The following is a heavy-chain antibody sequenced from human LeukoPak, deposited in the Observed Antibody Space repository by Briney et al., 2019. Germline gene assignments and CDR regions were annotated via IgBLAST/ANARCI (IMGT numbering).Heavy chain of an antibody. CDR1: GASITSNHW. J-gene: IGHJ4*02. CDR2: IYHGGAT. CDR3: ATYLYGDYGYYYFDY. Sequence: PSGTLSLTCAVSGASITSNHWWSWARPAPGEGLEWIGEIYHGGATTYNPSLKSRLTMSVDRSKNEFSLSLRSVTAADTAVYYCATYLYGDYGYYYFDYWGPGTLVTVSS. D-gene: IGHD4-17*01. V-gene: IGHV4-4*02.